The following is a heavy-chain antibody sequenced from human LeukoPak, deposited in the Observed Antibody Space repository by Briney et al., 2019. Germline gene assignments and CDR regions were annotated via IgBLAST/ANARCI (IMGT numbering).Heavy chain of an antibody. CDR2: ISGSAGST. J-gene: IGHJ3*01. Sequence: GGSLRLSCAASGFTFSSYAMSWVRQAPGKGLEWVSSISGSAGSTYYADSVKGRFTISRDNSKNTLYLQMNSLRAEDAAVYYCANEFRKGDVWGQGTMVTVSS. V-gene: IGHV3-23*01. CDR3: ANEFRKGDV. CDR1: GFTFSSYA.